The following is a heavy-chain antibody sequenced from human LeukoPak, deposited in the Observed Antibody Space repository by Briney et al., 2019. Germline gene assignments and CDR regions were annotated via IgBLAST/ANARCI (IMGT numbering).Heavy chain of an antibody. J-gene: IGHJ4*02. D-gene: IGHD2-21*02. CDR1: GFTFSSYA. V-gene: IGHV3-23*01. Sequence: GGSLRLSCAASGFTFSSYAMSWVRQAPGKGLEWVSAISGSGSSTYYADSVKGRVTISRDNSRNTLFLQMNSLSAEDTAVYYCAKGADHIVVVTDMGYFDYWGQGTLVAVSS. CDR3: AKGADHIVVVTDMGYFDY. CDR2: ISGSGSST.